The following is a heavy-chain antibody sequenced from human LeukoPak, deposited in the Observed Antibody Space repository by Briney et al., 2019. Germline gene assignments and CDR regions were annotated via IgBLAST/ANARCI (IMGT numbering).Heavy chain of an antibody. V-gene: IGHV3-21*01. D-gene: IGHD3-10*01. CDR2: ISSSSYI. Sequence: GGSLRLSCAASGFTFSSYSMNWVRQAPGKGLEWVSSISSSSYIYYADSVKGRFTISRDNAKNSLYLQMNSLRAEDTAVYYCARARDYYGSGSYAFDIWGQGTMVTVSS. CDR3: ARARDYYGSGSYAFDI. J-gene: IGHJ3*02. CDR1: GFTFSSYS.